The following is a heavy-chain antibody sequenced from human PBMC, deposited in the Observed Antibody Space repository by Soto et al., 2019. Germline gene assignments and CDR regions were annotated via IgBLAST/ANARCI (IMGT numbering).Heavy chain of an antibody. CDR3: ARVQGYCSGGSCLAYYYGMDV. Sequence: QVQLVQSGAEVKKPGASVKVSCKASGYTFTSYGISWVRQAPGQGLEWMGWISAYDGNTNYAQKLQGRVTMTTDPSTSTAYMELRSLRSDDTAVYYCARVQGYCSGGSCLAYYYGMDVWGQGTTVTVSS. V-gene: IGHV1-18*01. D-gene: IGHD2-15*01. CDR1: GYTFTSYG. CDR2: ISAYDGNT. J-gene: IGHJ6*02.